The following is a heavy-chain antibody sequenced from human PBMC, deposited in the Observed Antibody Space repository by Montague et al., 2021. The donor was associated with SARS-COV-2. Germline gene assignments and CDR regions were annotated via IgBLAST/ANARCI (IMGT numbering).Heavy chain of an antibody. J-gene: IGHJ4*02. Sequence: SETLSLACTVSGGSISYGSYFWTWIRQPAGKGLEWIASLYYSGSTNYNPSLRSRVPKSIDTSKNQFSLNLASVTAADTAVYYCARALGGYFGYLGQGTLVTVSS. D-gene: IGHD3-16*01. CDR1: GGSISYGSYF. V-gene: IGHV4-61*10. CDR3: ARALGGYFGY. CDR2: LYYSGST.